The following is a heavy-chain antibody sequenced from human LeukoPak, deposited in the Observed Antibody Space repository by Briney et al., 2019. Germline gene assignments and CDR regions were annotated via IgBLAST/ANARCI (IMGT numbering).Heavy chain of an antibody. CDR1: GFMFSSYS. CDR2: ISSSGSTI. J-gene: IGHJ6*04. CDR3: AELGITMIGGV. D-gene: IGHD3-10*02. V-gene: IGHV3-48*04. Sequence: GGSLRLSCAASGFMFSSYSMNWVRQAPGKGLEWVSYISSSGSTIYYADSVKGRFTISRDNAKNSLYLQMNSLRAEDTAVYYCAELGITMIGGVWGKGTTVTISS.